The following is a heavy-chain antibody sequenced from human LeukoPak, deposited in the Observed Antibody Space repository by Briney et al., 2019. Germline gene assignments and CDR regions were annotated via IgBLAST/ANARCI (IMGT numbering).Heavy chain of an antibody. J-gene: IGHJ4*02. V-gene: IGHV3-21*01. CDR2: ISSTSSYI. CDR3: ARASSGWAVDLYYFDY. CDR1: GFSFSSYS. Sequence: PGGSLRLSCAASGFSFSSYSMNWVRQAPGKGLEWVSSISSTSSYIYYADSVKGRFTISRDNTKNSLYLQMNSLRPEDTAVYYCARASSGWAVDLYYFDYWGQGTLVTVSS. D-gene: IGHD6-19*01.